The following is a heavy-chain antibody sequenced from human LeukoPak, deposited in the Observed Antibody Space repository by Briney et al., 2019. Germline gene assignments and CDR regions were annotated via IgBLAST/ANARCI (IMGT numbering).Heavy chain of an antibody. J-gene: IGHJ4*02. V-gene: IGHV1-2*02. D-gene: IGHD2-15*01. Sequence: ASVKVPCKASRATFTASHIHWLRQAPGQGLEWMGWINADSGATKYPQKFEGRVTITRDTSVSTAYMELSRLKSDDTGVYYCARVVGWSPFDSWGQGTLVTVSS. CDR3: ARVVGWSPFDS. CDR1: RATFTASH. CDR2: INADSGAT.